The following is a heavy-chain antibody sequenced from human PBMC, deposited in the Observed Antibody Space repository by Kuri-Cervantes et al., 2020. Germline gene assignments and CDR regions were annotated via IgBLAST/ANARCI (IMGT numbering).Heavy chain of an antibody. J-gene: IGHJ4*02. CDR3: ARDVNQYKWNDLDF. CDR1: GYSISSGYY. CDR2: ISSSSSYI. Sequence: ETLSLTCTVSGYSISSGYYWGWTRQPPGKGLEWVSSISSSSSYIYYTVSVKGRFTISRDNAKNSLFLQMNSLRAEDTAVYYCARDVNQYKWNDLDFWGQGTLVTVSS. D-gene: IGHD1-20*01. V-gene: IGHV3-21*01.